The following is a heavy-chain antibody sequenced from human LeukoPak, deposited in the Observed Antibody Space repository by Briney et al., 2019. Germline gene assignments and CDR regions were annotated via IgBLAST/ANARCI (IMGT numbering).Heavy chain of an antibody. Sequence: GASVKVSCKASVGTFSSYAISWVRQAPGQGLEWMGGIIPIFGTANYAQKFQGRVTITTDESTSTAYMELSSLRSEDTAVYYCARAEYSYGYYFDYWGQGTLVTVSS. CDR2: IIPIFGTA. D-gene: IGHD5-18*01. CDR3: ARAEYSYGYYFDY. J-gene: IGHJ4*02. CDR1: VGTFSSYA. V-gene: IGHV1-69*05.